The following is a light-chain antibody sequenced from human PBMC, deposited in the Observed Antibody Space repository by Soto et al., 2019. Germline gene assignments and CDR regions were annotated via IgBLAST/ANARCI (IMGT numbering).Light chain of an antibody. J-gene: IGKJ1*01. Sequence: ETVLTQSPGTLSLSPGERATLSCRASQSVSSSYLAWYQQKPGQPPRLLIYGASSRATGITDRFSGSGSGTDFTLTISRLEPEDFALYYCQHYGSSPPSWTFGQGTKVEIK. CDR2: GAS. CDR1: QSVSSSY. CDR3: QHYGSSPPSWT. V-gene: IGKV3-20*01.